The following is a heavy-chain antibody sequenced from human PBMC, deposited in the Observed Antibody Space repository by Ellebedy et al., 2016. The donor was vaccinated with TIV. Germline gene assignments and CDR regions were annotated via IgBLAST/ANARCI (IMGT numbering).Heavy chain of an antibody. Sequence: SETLSLTCTVSGGSISSGAYSWGWFRQPPGKGLEWIGSLSHTGSTYHNPSLRSRATVSVDTSKNQFSLRLSSVTATDSGVYYCVRGCSVSCYYYWALDVWGQGTTVTVSS. D-gene: IGHD2-15*01. CDR2: LSHTGST. CDR3: VRGCSVSCYYYWALDV. J-gene: IGHJ6*02. V-gene: IGHV4-39*01. CDR1: GGSISSGAYS.